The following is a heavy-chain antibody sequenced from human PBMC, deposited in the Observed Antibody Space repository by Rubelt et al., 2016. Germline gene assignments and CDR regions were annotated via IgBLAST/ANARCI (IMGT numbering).Heavy chain of an antibody. CDR3: ARGARDSNGHYYMDV. CDR2: IRRKDNSYSP. CDR1: GFTFSDYF. Sequence: GGSLRLSCAASGFTFSDYFMDWVRQAPGTGLEWAARIRRKDNSYSPEYAASVKGRFSISRDDSKNALYLQMNTLETEDTAVYYCARGARDSNGHYYMDVWGKGTTVTVSS. D-gene: IGHD2-8*01. V-gene: IGHV3-72*01. J-gene: IGHJ6*03.